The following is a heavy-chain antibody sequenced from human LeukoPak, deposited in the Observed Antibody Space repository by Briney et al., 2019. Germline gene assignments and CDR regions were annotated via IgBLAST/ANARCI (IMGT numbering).Heavy chain of an antibody. CDR2: INHSGST. CDR3: ARGRVLADYYDSSGSESYFDY. Sequence: TSETLSLTCAVYGGSFSGYYWSWIRQPPGKGLEWIGEINHSGSTNYNPSLKSRVTISVDTSKNQFSLKLSSVTAADTAVYYCARGRVLADYYDSSGSESYFDYWGQGTLVTVSS. CDR1: GGSFSGYY. V-gene: IGHV4-34*01. J-gene: IGHJ4*02. D-gene: IGHD3-22*01.